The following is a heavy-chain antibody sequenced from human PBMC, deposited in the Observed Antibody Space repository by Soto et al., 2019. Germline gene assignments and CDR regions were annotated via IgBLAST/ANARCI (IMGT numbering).Heavy chain of an antibody. CDR1: GFSLSTSGVG. CDR3: AHKLWFGELSWFDP. Sequence: QITLKESGPTLVKPTQTLTLTCTFSGFSLSTSGVGVGWIRQPPGKALEWLALIYWDDDKRYSPSLKSRLTITKDTSKNQVVLTMTIMDPVDTATYYCAHKLWFGELSWFDPWGQGTLVTVSS. J-gene: IGHJ5*02. CDR2: IYWDDDK. V-gene: IGHV2-5*02. D-gene: IGHD3-10*01.